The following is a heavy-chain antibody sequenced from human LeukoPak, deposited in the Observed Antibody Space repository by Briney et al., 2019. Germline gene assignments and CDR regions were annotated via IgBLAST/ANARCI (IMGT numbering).Heavy chain of an antibody. CDR1: GYTFTSYG. J-gene: IGHJ4*02. Sequence: ASVKVSCEASGYTFTSYGISWVRQAPGQGLEWMGWISAYNGNTNYAQKLQGRVTMTTDTSTSTAYMELRSLRSDDTAVYYCARDCSSTSCSEESIDYWGQGTLVTVSS. V-gene: IGHV1-18*01. CDR2: ISAYNGNT. D-gene: IGHD2-2*01. CDR3: ARDCSSTSCSEESIDY.